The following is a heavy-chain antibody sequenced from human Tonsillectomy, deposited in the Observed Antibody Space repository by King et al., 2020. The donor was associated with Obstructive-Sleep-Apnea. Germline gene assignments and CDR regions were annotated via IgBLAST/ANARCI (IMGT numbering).Heavy chain of an antibody. Sequence: VQLVESGGVVVQPGGSLRLSCAASGFTFDDYAMHWVRQAPGKGLEWVSLISWDGGSTYYTESVKGRLTISRDNSKNSLYLQMNSLRGEDTALYYCAKGNTAMIPDTFQHWGQGTLVTVSS. CDR2: ISWDGGST. V-gene: IGHV3-43D*03. D-gene: IGHD5-18*01. CDR3: AKGNTAMIPDTFQH. CDR1: GFTFDDYA. J-gene: IGHJ1*01.